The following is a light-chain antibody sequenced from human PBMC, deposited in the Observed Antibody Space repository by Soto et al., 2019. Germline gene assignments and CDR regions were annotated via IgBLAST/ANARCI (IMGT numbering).Light chain of an antibody. CDR2: GAS. V-gene: IGKV3-15*01. J-gene: IGKJ1*01. CDR3: QQYSDWRPQ. CDR1: HSVSSS. Sequence: EIVMTQSPATLSVSPGERATLFCRASHSVSSSLAWYQQKPGQAPRLLIHGASTRAIGIPARFSGSGSGTEFTLTISSLQSEDFAVYYCQQYSDWRPQFGQGTKVEIK.